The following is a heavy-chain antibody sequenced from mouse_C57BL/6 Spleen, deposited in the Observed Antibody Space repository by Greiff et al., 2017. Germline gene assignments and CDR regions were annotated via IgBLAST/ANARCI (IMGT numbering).Heavy chain of an antibody. CDR3: AKFYYGYPYYFDY. D-gene: IGHD2-2*01. V-gene: IGHV1-74*01. CDR2: IHPSDSDT. Sequence: QVHVKQPGAELVKPGASVKVSCKASGYTFTSYWMHWVKQRPGQGLEWIGRIHPSDSDTNYNQKFKGKATLTVDKSSSTAYMPLSSLTSEDSAVYYCAKFYYGYPYYFDYWGQGTTLTVSA. CDR1: GYTFTSYW. J-gene: IGHJ2*01.